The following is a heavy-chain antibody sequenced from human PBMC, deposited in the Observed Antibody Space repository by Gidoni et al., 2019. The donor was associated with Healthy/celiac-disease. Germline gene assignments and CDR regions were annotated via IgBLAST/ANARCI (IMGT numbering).Heavy chain of an antibody. CDR2: INHSGST. V-gene: IGHV4-34*01. CDR1: GGSFSGYY. D-gene: IGHD2-15*01. Sequence: QVQLQQWGAGLLKPSETLSLTCAVYGGSFSGYYWSWIRQPPGKGLEWIGEINHSGSTNYNPSLKSRVTISVDTSKNQFSLKLSSVTAADTAVYYCARGGGSCSGGSCYLTWFDYWGQGTLVTVSS. CDR3: ARGGGSCSGGSCYLTWFDY. J-gene: IGHJ4*02.